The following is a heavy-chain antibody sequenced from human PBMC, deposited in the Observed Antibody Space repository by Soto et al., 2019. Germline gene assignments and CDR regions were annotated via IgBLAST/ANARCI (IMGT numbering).Heavy chain of an antibody. CDR1: GGTFSSYA. D-gene: IGHD3-22*01. J-gene: IGHJ6*02. V-gene: IGHV1-69*06. Sequence: SVKVSCKASGGTFSSYAISWVRQAPGQGLEWTGGIIPIFGTANYAQKFQGRVTITADKSTSTAYMELSSLRSEDTAVYYCAREQGWLLHYYYYYGMDVWGQGTTVTVSS. CDR3: AREQGWLLHYYYYYGMDV. CDR2: IIPIFGTA.